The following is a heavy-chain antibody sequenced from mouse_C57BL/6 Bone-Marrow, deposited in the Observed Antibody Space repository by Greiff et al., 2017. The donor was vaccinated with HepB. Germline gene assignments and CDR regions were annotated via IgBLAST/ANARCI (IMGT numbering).Heavy chain of an antibody. CDR3: AGAMVTGDFDY. CDR1: GFTFSDYY. J-gene: IGHJ2*01. Sequence: EVQLVESEGGLVQPGSSMKLSCTASGFTFSDYYMAWVRQVPEKGLEWVANINYDGSSNYYQYSLKSRFIISRDNAKNILYLQMSRRKDEDTATYCCAGAMVTGDFDYWGQGTTLTVSS. V-gene: IGHV5-16*01. D-gene: IGHD2-2*01. CDR2: INYDGSSN.